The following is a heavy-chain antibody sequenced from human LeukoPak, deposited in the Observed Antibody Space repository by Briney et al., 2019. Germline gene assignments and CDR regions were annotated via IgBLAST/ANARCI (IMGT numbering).Heavy chain of an antibody. CDR2: IWYDGSNK. J-gene: IGHJ4*02. D-gene: IGHD2-2*01. Sequence: GGSLRLSCAASGFTFSSYGMHWVRQAPGKGLEWVAVIWYDGSNKYYADSVKGRFTISRDNSKNTLYLQMNSLRAEDTAVYYCARGYCSNNSCYPGDYWGQGTLVTVSS. CDR3: ARGYCSNNSCYPGDY. CDR1: GFTFSSYG. V-gene: IGHV3-33*01.